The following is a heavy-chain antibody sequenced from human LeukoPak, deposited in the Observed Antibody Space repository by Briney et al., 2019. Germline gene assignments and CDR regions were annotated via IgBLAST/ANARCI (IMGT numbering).Heavy chain of an antibody. CDR3: AKYMSSGY. Sequence: GGSLRLSCAASGXTFSNCAVSWVRQAPGKGLEWVSGVSGSGDSTYYADSVKGRFTISRDNSKNTLYLQMNSLRAEDTAVYYCAKYMSSGYWGQGTLVTVSS. D-gene: IGHD6-19*01. CDR1: GXTFSNCA. J-gene: IGHJ4*02. CDR2: VSGSGDST. V-gene: IGHV3-23*01.